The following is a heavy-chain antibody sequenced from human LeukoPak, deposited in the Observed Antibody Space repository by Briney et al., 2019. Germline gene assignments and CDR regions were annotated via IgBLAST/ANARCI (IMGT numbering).Heavy chain of an antibody. V-gene: IGHV6-1*01. D-gene: IGHD5-12*01. Sequence: SQTLSLTFAISGDSVSSNSATWNWIRQSPSRGLEWLGRTYYRSKWYNDYAVSVKSRITINPDTSKNQFSLQLNSVTPEDTAVYYCAREGSGYSGPWDNYYMDVWGKGTTVTVSS. J-gene: IGHJ6*03. CDR2: TYYRSKWYN. CDR3: AREGSGYSGPWDNYYMDV. CDR1: GDSVSSNSAT.